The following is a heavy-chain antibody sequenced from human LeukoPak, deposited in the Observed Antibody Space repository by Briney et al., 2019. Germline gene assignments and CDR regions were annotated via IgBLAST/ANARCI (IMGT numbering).Heavy chain of an antibody. CDR2: IYYSGST. CDR3: ARDKIGVRY. D-gene: IGHD3-16*01. CDR1: GGSISSYY. V-gene: IGHV4-59*01. J-gene: IGHJ4*02. Sequence: PSETLSLTCTVSGGSISSYYWSWIRQPPGKGLEWIGYIYYSGSTNYNPSLKSRVTISVDTSKNQFSLKLSSVTAADTAVYYCARDKIGVRYWGQGTLVTVSS.